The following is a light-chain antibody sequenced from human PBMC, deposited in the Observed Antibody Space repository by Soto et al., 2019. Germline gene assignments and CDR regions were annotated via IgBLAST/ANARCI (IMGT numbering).Light chain of an antibody. CDR1: NIGSFN. Sequence: SYELTQPPSASVAPGWTASLTCGGNNIGSFNVHWYQQRPGQAPVLVMYYDNDRPSGIPERFSGSNSRNTATLTISGVEAGDEADYYCQVWDSGSDHPVFGGGTKLTVL. CDR3: QVWDSGSDHPV. J-gene: IGLJ2*01. CDR2: YDN. V-gene: IGLV3-21*04.